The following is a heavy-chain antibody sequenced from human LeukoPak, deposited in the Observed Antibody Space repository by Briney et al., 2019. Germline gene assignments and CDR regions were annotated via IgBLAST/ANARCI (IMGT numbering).Heavy chain of an antibody. Sequence: GASVKVSCKAPGYTFTGYYVHWVRQVPGQGLEWMGWINPNSGDTNYAQKFQGRVTMTRDTSISTAYMELSRLRSDDTAVYYCARVGPEILTGYLYWGQGTLVTVSS. CDR1: GYTFTGYY. D-gene: IGHD3-9*01. CDR2: INPNSGDT. CDR3: ARVGPEILTGYLY. V-gene: IGHV1-2*02. J-gene: IGHJ4*02.